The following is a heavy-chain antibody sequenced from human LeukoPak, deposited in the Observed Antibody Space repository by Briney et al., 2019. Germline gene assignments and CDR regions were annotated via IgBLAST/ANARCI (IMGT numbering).Heavy chain of an antibody. CDR1: GGSISSSSYY. Sequence: PSETLSLTCTVSGGSISSSSYYWGWIRQPPGKGLEWIGSIYYSGSTYYNPSLKSRVTISVDTSKNQFSLKLSSVTAADTAVYYCARDNDGELAFDIWGQGTMVTVSS. CDR3: ARDNDGELAFDI. V-gene: IGHV4-39*07. CDR2: IYYSGST. J-gene: IGHJ3*02. D-gene: IGHD4-17*01.